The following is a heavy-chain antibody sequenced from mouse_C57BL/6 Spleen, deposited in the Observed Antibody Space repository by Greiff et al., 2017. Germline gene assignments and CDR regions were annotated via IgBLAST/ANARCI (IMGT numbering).Heavy chain of an antibody. D-gene: IGHD2-5*01. Sequence: QVQLQQPGTELVKPGASVKLSCKASGYTFTSYWMHWVKQRPGQGLEWIGNINPSNGGTNYNEKFKSKATLTVDKSSSTAYMQLSSLPSADAAVYSCARFYSTSAWFADWGQGTLVTVSA. CDR2: INPSNGGT. V-gene: IGHV1-53*01. J-gene: IGHJ3*01. CDR1: GYTFTSYW. CDR3: ARFYSTSAWFAD.